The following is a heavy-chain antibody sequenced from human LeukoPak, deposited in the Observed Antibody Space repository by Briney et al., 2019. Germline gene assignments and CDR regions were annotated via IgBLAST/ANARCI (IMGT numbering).Heavy chain of an antibody. CDR2: INPNSGGT. CDR1: GYTFTGYY. V-gene: IGHV1-2*02. CDR3: ASGGIAAAGASDY. J-gene: IGHJ4*02. D-gene: IGHD6-13*01. Sequence: AASVKVSCKASGYTFTGYYMHWVRQAPGQGLERMGWINPNSGGTNYAQKFQGRVTMTRDTSISTAYMELSRLRSDDTAVYYCASGGIAAAGASDYWGQGTLVTVSS.